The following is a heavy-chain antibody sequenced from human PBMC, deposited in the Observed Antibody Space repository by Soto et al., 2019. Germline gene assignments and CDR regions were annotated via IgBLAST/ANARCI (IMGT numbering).Heavy chain of an antibody. CDR1: GGTFSSYA. D-gene: IGHD3-22*01. CDR2: IIPIFGTA. J-gene: IGHJ6*02. Sequence: ASVKVSCKASGGTFSSYAISWVRQAPGQGLEWMGGIIPIFGTANYAQKFQGRVTITADKSTSTAYMELSSLRSEDTAVYYCAREGDYDSSGYYYYGMDVWGQGTTVTVSS. V-gene: IGHV1-69*06. CDR3: AREGDYDSSGYYYYGMDV.